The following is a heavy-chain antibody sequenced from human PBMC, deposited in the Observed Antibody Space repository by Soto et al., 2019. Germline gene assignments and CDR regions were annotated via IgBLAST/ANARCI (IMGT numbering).Heavy chain of an antibody. D-gene: IGHD1-7*01. CDR3: AKEVSLGSTVELGY. CDR1: GFTFSIFA. Sequence: PRLSCAASGFTFSIFAMSWVRQSPGKGLEWVSTISGSGGSTYYADAVKGRFTISRDNSMGTLYLQMKSLRVEDTAIYYCAKEVSLGSTVELGYWGQGALVTVSS. V-gene: IGHV3-23*01. CDR2: ISGSGGST. J-gene: IGHJ4*02.